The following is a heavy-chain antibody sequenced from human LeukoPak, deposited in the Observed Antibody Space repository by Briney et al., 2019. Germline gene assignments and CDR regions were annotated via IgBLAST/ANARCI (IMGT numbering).Heavy chain of an antibody. J-gene: IGHJ4*02. CDR3: ARRGLDYYGSGSYYGYFDY. Sequence: QPGRSLRLSCAASGFTFSSYAMHWVRQAPGKGLEWVAVISYDGSNKYYADSVKGRFTISRDNSKNTLYLQMNSLRAEDTAVYYCARRGLDYYGSGSYYGYFDYWGQGTLVTVSS. CDR1: GFTFSSYA. CDR2: ISYDGSNK. D-gene: IGHD3-10*01. V-gene: IGHV3-30-3*01.